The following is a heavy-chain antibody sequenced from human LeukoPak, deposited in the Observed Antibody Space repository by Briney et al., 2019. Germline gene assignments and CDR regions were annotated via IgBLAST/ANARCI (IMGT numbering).Heavy chain of an antibody. Sequence: ASVKVSCKASGGTFSSYAISWVRQAPGQGLEWMGWINTNTGDPTYTQGFTGRFVFSLDTSVSTAYLQISSLKAEDTAVYYCAREIGFLEWFPFDPWGPGTLVTVSS. J-gene: IGHJ5*02. CDR2: INTNTGDP. CDR1: GGTFSSYA. V-gene: IGHV7-4-1*02. CDR3: AREIGFLEWFPFDP. D-gene: IGHD3-3*01.